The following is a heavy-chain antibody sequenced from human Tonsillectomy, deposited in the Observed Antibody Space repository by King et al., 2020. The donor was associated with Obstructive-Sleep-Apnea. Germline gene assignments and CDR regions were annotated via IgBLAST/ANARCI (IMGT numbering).Heavy chain of an antibody. D-gene: IGHD6-19*01. CDR3: AKWQSSGWYGRSAFDY. V-gene: IGHV3-9*01. CDR1: GFTFDDYA. Sequence: VQLVESGGGLVQPGRSLRLSCAASGFTFDDYAMHWVRQAPGKGLEWVSGISWNSGSIGYADSVKGRFTISRDNAKNSLYLQMNSLRAEDTALYYCAKWQSSGWYGRSAFDYWGQGTLVTVSS. J-gene: IGHJ4*02. CDR2: ISWNSGSI.